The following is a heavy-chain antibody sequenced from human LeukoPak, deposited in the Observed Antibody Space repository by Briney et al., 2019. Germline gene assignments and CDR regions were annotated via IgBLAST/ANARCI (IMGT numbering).Heavy chain of an antibody. J-gene: IGHJ3*02. CDR1: GYTFSGYY. CDR3: ARDQTWNYDAFDI. D-gene: IGHD1-7*01. V-gene: IGHV1-2*02. Sequence: ASVKVSCKASGYTFSGYYTHWVRQAPGQGLEWMGWINPNSGGTNYAQKFQGRVTMTRDTSISTAYMELSRLRSDDTAVYYCARDQTWNYDAFDIWGQGTMVTVSS. CDR2: INPNSGGT.